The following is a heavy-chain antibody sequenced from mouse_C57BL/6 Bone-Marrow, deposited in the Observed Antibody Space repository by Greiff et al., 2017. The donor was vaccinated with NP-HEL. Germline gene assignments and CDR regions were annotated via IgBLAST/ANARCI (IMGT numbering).Heavy chain of an antibody. J-gene: IGHJ3*01. V-gene: IGHV1-81*01. D-gene: IGHD2-4*01. CDR2: IYPRSGNT. CDR1: GYTFTSYG. Sequence: QVQLKESGAELARPGASVKLSCKASGYTFTSYGISWVKQRTGQGLEWIGEIYPRSGNTYYNEKFKGKATLTADKSSSTAYMELRSLTSEDSAVYFCARKGYDYTWFAYWGQGTLVTVSA. CDR3: ARKGYDYTWFAY.